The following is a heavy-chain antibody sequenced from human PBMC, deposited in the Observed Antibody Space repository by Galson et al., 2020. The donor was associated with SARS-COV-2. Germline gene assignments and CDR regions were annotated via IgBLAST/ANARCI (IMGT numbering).Heavy chain of an antibody. CDR3: ARVDLWFGELIIGHFDY. D-gene: IGHD3-10*01. Sequence: GGSLRLSCAASGFTFTNYWMHWVRQAPGKGLVWVSRINSDGSDTSYADSVKGRFTISRDNAKNTLYLQMNSLRAADTAVYYCARVDLWFGELIIGHFDYWGQVTLVTVSS. CDR1: GFTFTNYW. CDR2: INSDGSDT. J-gene: IGHJ4*02. V-gene: IGHV3-74*01.